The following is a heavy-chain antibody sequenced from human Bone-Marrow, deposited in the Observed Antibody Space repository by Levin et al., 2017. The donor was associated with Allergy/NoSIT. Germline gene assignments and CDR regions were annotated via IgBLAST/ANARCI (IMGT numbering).Heavy chain of an antibody. CDR2: ISYDGSNK. V-gene: IGHV3-30*18. D-gene: IGHD2-2*01. CDR1: GFTFSSYG. J-gene: IGHJ3*02. CDR3: AKLGYCSSTSCYPVAARPGYDAFDI. Sequence: GESLKISCAASGFTFSSYGMHWVRQAPGKGLEWVAVISYDGSNKYYADSVKGRFTISRDNSKNTLYLQMNSLRAEDTAVYYCAKLGYCSSTSCYPVAARPGYDAFDIWGQGTMVTVSS.